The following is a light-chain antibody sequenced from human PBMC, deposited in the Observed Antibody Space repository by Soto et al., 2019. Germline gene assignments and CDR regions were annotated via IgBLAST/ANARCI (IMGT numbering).Light chain of an antibody. J-gene: IGLJ3*02. CDR2: EVN. Sequence: QSVLTQPPSASGSPGQSVTISCTGTSSDVGGYDYVSWYQQHPGKAPRFLIYEVNKRPSGVPDRFSGSKSGNTASPTVSGLQAEDEADYYCSSYARGNNVVFGGGTKVTVL. V-gene: IGLV2-8*01. CDR1: SSDVGGYDY. CDR3: SSYARGNNVV.